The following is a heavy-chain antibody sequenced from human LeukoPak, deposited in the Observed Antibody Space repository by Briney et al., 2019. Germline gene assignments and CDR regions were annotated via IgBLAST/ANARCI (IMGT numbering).Heavy chain of an antibody. V-gene: IGHV4-39*01. CDR1: GASIINNNYY. Sequence: IPSETLSLTCFVSGASIINNNYYWAWLRQPPGKGLEWIGSIYHGGSTSYNPYLKSRVTMSVDTSKSHFTLKLNSVTAADTAVYSCAGHKYYNFWGSFNWFDLWGQGTLVIVS. CDR3: AGHKYYNFWGSFNWFDL. CDR2: IYHGGST. D-gene: IGHD3-3*01. J-gene: IGHJ5*02.